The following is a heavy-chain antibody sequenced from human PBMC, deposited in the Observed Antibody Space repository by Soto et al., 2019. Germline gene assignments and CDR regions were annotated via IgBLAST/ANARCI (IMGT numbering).Heavy chain of an antibody. J-gene: IGHJ4*02. CDR3: ARGPMVRGVTTLYYFDY. CDR2: ISSSSSTI. V-gene: IGHV3-48*02. Sequence: PGGSLRLSCAASGFTCSSYSMNWVRQAPGKGLEWVSYISSSSSTIYYADSVKGRFTISRDNAKNPLYLQMNSLRDEDTAVYYCARGPMVRGVTTLYYFDYWGQGTLVTVSS. D-gene: IGHD3-10*01. CDR1: GFTCSSYS.